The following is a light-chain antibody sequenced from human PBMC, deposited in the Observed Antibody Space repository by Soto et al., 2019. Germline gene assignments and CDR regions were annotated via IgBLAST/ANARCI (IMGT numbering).Light chain of an antibody. CDR2: GAS. J-gene: IGKJ1*01. V-gene: IGKV3-20*01. CDR3: QQYGSSPXT. CDR1: QSVSSSY. Sequence: EIVLTQSPGTLSLSPGERATLSCRASQSVSSSYLAWYQQKPGQAPRLLIYGASSRATGIPDRFSGSGSGTDFTLTISRLEPEDFAVYYCQQYGSSPXTFXQGXKV.